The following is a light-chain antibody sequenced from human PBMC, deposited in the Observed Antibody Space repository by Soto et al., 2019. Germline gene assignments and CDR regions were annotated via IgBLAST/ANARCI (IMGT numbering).Light chain of an antibody. Sequence: EIVRTQSPAPLSVSPGERVTLSCRASQSVSSYLAWYQHNPGQPPSLLIYGASTRATGIPARFGGSGSGTECILTISRLQSEDFAVYFCQQCSDWHLFTFGQGTRLEIK. CDR3: QQCSDWHLFT. CDR1: QSVSSY. V-gene: IGKV3-15*01. CDR2: GAS. J-gene: IGKJ5*01.